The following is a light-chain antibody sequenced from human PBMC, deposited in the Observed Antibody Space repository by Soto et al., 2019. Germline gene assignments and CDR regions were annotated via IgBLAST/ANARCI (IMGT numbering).Light chain of an antibody. CDR2: EVS. V-gene: IGLV2-23*02. J-gene: IGLJ1*01. CDR1: SSDVGSYNL. Sequence: QSALTQPASVSGSPGQSITISCTGTSSDVGSYNLVSWYQQHPGKAPKLMIYEVSKRPSGVSNRFSGSKSGNTASLTIFWFHADDEADYYCCSYAGSSTCYVFGTGTKVTVL. CDR3: CSYAGSSTCYV.